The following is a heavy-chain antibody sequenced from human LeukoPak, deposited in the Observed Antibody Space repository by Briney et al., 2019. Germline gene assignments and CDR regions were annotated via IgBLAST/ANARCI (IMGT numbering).Heavy chain of an antibody. V-gene: IGHV3-53*01. D-gene: IGHD3-22*01. J-gene: IGHJ3*02. CDR3: ARSGTTYYYDSSTRI. CDR2: IYSGGST. Sequence: PGGSLRLSCAASGFTVSSNYMSWVRQAPGKGLEWVSVIYSGGSTYYADSVKGRFTSSRDNSKNTLYLQMNSLRAEDTAVYYCARSGTTYYYDSSTRIWGQGTMVTVSS. CDR1: GFTVSSNY.